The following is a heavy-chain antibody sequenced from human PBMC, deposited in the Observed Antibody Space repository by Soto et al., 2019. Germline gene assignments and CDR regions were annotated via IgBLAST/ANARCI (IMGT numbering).Heavy chain of an antibody. CDR3: ATSLLKGNSGYYNDAFDI. CDR2: FDPEDGET. V-gene: IGHV1-24*01. J-gene: IGHJ3*02. CDR1: GYTLTELS. Sequence: ASVKVSCKVSGYTLTELSMHWVRQAPGKGLEWMGGFDPEDGETIYAQKFQGRVTITEDTSTDTAYMELSSLRSEDTAVYYCATSLLKGNSGYYNDAFDIWGQGTMVTVSS. D-gene: IGHD3-3*01.